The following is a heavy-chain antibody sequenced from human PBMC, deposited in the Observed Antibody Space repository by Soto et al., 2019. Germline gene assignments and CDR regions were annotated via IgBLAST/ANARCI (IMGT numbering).Heavy chain of an antibody. CDR3: ARDLRQAAAGPYLDY. Sequence: ASVKVACKASGYTFTSYGISWVLQAPGQGLEWMGWISAYNGNTNYAQKLQGRVTMTTDTSTSTAYMELRSLRSDDTAVYYCARDLRQAAAGPYLDYWGQGTLVTVSS. V-gene: IGHV1-18*01. J-gene: IGHJ4*02. CDR2: ISAYNGNT. D-gene: IGHD6-13*01. CDR1: GYTFTSYG.